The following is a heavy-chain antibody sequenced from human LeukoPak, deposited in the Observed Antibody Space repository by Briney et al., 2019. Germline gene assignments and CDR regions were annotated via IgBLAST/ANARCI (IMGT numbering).Heavy chain of an antibody. D-gene: IGHD5-18*01. CDR2: IYTSGGT. CDR3: ARDTAMAFDY. CDR1: GGSISSYY. J-gene: IGHJ4*02. V-gene: IGHV4-4*07. Sequence: SETLSLTCTVSGGSISSYYWSWIRQPAGKGLEWIGRIYTSGGTNYNHSLKSRVTMSVDTSKRQFPRKLSSVTAADTAVYYCARDTAMAFDYWGQGTLVTVSS.